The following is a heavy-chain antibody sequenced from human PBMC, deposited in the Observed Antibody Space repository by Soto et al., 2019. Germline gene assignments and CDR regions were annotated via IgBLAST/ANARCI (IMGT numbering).Heavy chain of an antibody. CDR2: FDPEDGET. J-gene: IGHJ6*02. D-gene: IGHD1-26*01. Sequence: ASVKVSCKISGYSLTELSVHWVRQAPGKGLEWMGDFDPEDGETIFTQRFQGRLTLTGDTSTDTVYMGLSRLRPEDTAVYYCTTSLELPLGTDIWGQGTTVTVSS. CDR1: GYSLTELS. V-gene: IGHV1-24*01. CDR3: TTSLELPLGTDI.